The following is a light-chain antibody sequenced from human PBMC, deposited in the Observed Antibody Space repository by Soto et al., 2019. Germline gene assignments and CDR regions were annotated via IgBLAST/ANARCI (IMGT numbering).Light chain of an antibody. J-gene: IGKJ1*01. CDR3: QQSYSTPRT. CDR2: AAS. V-gene: IGKV1-39*01. Sequence: DIQMTHAPSSLSASVGDRVTITCLASQTISNYLNWYQQKPGKAPKLLIYAASSLQSGVPSRFSGSGSGTDFTLSISSLQPEDFATYYCQQSYSTPRTFGQGTKVDIK. CDR1: QTISNY.